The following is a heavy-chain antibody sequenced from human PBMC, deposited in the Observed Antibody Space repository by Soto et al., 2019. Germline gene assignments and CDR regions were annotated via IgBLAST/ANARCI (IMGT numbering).Heavy chain of an antibody. CDR2: ISGSGGSS. CDR3: AKVTKRAAAGRYEYYKYGMDV. V-gene: IGHV3-23*01. J-gene: IGHJ6*02. CDR1: GFAFSTYA. D-gene: IGHD6-13*01. Sequence: WGSLRLSCAASGFAFSTYAMTWVRQAPGKGLEWVSVISGSGGSSYYAASVKGRFTISRDNSKNTLFLQMNGLRAEDTAVYYCAKVTKRAAAGRYEYYKYGMDVWGQGTTVTVYS.